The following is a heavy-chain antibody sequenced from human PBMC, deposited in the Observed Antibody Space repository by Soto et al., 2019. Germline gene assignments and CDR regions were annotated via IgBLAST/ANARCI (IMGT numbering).Heavy chain of an antibody. J-gene: IGHJ6*02. CDR2: IYHSGST. CDR3: ASRYCSSTSCSLYYYYYGMDV. Sequence: SETLSLTCAVSGGSISSSNWWSWVRQPSGKGLEWIGEIYHSGSTNYNPSLKSRVTISVDKSKNQFSLKLSSVTAADTAVYYCASRYCSSTSCSLYYYYYGMDVWGQGTTVTVS. D-gene: IGHD2-2*01. V-gene: IGHV4-4*02. CDR1: GGSISSSNW.